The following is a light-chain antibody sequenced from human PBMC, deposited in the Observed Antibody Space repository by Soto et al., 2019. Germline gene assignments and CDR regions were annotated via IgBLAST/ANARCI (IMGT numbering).Light chain of an antibody. Sequence: SALTQPASVSGSPGQSITISCTGSSSDIGAYNYVSWYQQHPGKAPKLMIYDVTNRPSGLSNRFSGSKSGSTASLTISGLQAEDEADYYCSSYTSSRIRVFGGGTKLTVL. V-gene: IGLV2-14*01. CDR1: SSDIGAYNY. J-gene: IGLJ3*02. CDR2: DVT. CDR3: SSYTSSRIRV.